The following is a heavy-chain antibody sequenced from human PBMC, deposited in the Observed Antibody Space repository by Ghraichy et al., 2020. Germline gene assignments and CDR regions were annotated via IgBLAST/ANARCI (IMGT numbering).Heavy chain of an antibody. V-gene: IGHV3-30*18. Sequence: GESLNISCAASGFTFSSYGMHWVRQAPGKGLEWVAVISYDGSNKYYADSVKGRFTISRDNSKNTLYLQMNSLRAEDTAVYYCAKDQATHDAFDIWGQGTMVTVSS. CDR1: GFTFSSYG. CDR2: ISYDGSNK. CDR3: AKDQATHDAFDI. J-gene: IGHJ3*02.